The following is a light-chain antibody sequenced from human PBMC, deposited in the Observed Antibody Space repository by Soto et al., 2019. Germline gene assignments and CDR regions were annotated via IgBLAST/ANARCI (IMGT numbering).Light chain of an antibody. V-gene: IGKV3-20*01. Sequence: IMMKQSPATLSLYKGERATLSCRASQSVSSSNLAWYQQKPGQAPRLLIYGASSRATGIPDRFSGSGSGTDFTLTISRLQPEDFAVYYCQQYGSSPVAFGQGTKVAI. CDR3: QQYGSSPVA. CDR2: GAS. J-gene: IGKJ1*01. CDR1: QSVSSSN.